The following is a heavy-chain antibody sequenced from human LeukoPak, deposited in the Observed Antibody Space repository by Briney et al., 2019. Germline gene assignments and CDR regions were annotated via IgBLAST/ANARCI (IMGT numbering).Heavy chain of an antibody. J-gene: IGHJ6*04. CDR2: ISSSGSTI. CDR3: VELGITMIGGV. Sequence: EPGGSLRLSCAASGFTFSSYEMNWVRQAPGKGLEWVSYISSSGSTIYYADSVKGRFTISRDNAKNSLYLQMNSLRAEDTAAYYCVELGITMIGGVWGKGTTVTISS. V-gene: IGHV3-48*03. CDR1: GFTFSSYE. D-gene: IGHD3-10*02.